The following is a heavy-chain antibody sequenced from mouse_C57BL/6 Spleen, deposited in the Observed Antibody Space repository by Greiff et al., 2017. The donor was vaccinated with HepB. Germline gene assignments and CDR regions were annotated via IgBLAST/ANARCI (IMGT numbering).Heavy chain of an antibody. CDR3: ARPHFDY. J-gene: IGHJ2*01. V-gene: IGHV5-17*01. CDR1: GFTFSDYG. Sequence: EVKVVESGGGLVKPGGSLKLSCAASGFTFSDYGMHWVRQAPEKGLEWVAYISSGSSTIYYADTVKGRFTISRDNAKNTLFLQMTSLRSEDTAMYYCARPHFDYWGQGTTLTVSS. CDR2: ISSGSSTI.